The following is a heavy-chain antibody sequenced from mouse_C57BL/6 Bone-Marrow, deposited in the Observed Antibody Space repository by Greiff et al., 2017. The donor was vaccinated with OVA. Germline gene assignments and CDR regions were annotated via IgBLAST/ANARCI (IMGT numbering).Heavy chain of an antibody. CDR2: IRLKSDNYAT. V-gene: IGHV6-3*01. J-gene: IGHJ1*03. D-gene: IGHD1-1*01. CDR1: GFTFSNYW. CDR3: TTVDWYFDV. Sequence: EVKLEESGGGLVQPGGSMKLSCVASGFTFSNYWMNWVRQSPEKGLEWVAQIRLKSDNYATHYAESVKGRFTISRDDSKSSVYLQMNNLRAEDTGIYYCTTVDWYFDVWGTGTTVTVSS.